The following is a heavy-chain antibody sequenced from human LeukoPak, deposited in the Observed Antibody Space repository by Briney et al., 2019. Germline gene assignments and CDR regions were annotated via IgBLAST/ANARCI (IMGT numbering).Heavy chain of an antibody. D-gene: IGHD1-7*01. CDR3: ARDRDNWNSIDC. J-gene: IGHJ4*02. CDR2: ISAYNGNT. Sequence: GASVKVSCKTSGYTFTTYGISWVRQAPGQGLEWMGWISAYNGNTNYAQKLRGRITMTTDTSTNTAYMELRSLRSDDTAVYYCARDRDNWNSIDCWGQGTLVTVSS. CDR1: GYTFTTYG. V-gene: IGHV1-18*01.